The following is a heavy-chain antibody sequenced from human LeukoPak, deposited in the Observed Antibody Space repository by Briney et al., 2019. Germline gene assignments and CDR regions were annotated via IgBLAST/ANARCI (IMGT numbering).Heavy chain of an antibody. CDR1: GFTFSSYG. CDR3: AKDGISGWPRGYFDY. V-gene: IGHV3-30*18. J-gene: IGHJ4*02. Sequence: GGSLRLSCAASGFTFSSYGMYWVRQAPGKGLEWVAVISYDGSNEYYADSVKGRFTISRDNSKNTLYLQMNSLRAEDTAVYNCAKDGISGWPRGYFDYWGPGNPGHRLL. D-gene: IGHD6-19*01. CDR2: ISYDGSNE.